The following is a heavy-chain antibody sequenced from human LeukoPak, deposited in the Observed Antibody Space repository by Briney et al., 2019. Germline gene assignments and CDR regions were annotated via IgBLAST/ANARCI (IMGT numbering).Heavy chain of an antibody. Sequence: SETLSLTCAVYGGSFSGYYWSWIRQPPGKGLEWIGEINHSGSTNYNPSLKSRVTISVDTSKNQFSLKLSSVTAADTAVYYCVRVSHTAIYYYYMDVWGKGTTVTVSS. CDR3: VRVSHTAIYYYYMDV. D-gene: IGHD5-18*01. CDR1: GGSFSGYY. CDR2: INHSGST. V-gene: IGHV4-34*01. J-gene: IGHJ6*03.